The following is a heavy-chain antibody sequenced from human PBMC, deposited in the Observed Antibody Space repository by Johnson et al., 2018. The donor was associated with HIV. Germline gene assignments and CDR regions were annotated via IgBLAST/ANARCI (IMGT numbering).Heavy chain of an antibody. Sequence: QVQLVESGGGVVQPGRSLRLSCAASGFTFSSYAMHWVRQAPGKGLEWVAVISYDGSNKYYADSVKGRFTISRDNSKHTLYLQMNSLRAEDTAVYYCARDRRGGYYNFWSGYNPEDGAFDIWGQVTMVTVSS. CDR3: ARDRRGGYYNFWSGYNPEDGAFDI. D-gene: IGHD3-3*01. CDR1: GFTFSSYA. J-gene: IGHJ3*02. V-gene: IGHV3-30-3*01. CDR2: ISYDGSNK.